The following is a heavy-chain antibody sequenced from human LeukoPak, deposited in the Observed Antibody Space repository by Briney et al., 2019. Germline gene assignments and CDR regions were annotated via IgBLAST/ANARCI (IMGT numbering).Heavy chain of an antibody. CDR3: ASTTNSNWGRFDY. D-gene: IGHD4-11*01. V-gene: IGHV4-30-4*08. CDR2: IYYSGST. CDR1: GGSISSGEYY. J-gene: IGHJ4*02. Sequence: KPSQTLSLTCIVSGGSISSGEYYWSWIRQPPGKGLEWIGYIYYSGSTYYNPSLKSRVTISVDTSKNQFSLKLSSVTAADTAVYYCASTTNSNWGRFDYWGQGTLVTVSS.